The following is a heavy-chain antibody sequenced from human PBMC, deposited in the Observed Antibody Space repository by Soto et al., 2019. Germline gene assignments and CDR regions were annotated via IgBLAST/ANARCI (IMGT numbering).Heavy chain of an antibody. J-gene: IGHJ5*02. D-gene: IGHD2-2*03. CDR3: ARGFPLDIVVVPAASWFDP. Sequence: SETLSLTCTVSGGSISSYYWSWIRQPPGKGLEWIGYIYYSGGTNYAQKFQGWVTMTRDTSISTAYMELSRLRSDDTAVYYCARGFPLDIVVVPAASWFDPWGQGTLVTVSS. V-gene: IGHV4-59*01. CDR2: IYYSGGT. CDR1: GGSISSYY.